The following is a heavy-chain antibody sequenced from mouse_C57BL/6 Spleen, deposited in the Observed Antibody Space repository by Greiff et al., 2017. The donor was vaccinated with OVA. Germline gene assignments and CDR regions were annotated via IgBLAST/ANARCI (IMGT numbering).Heavy chain of an antibody. CDR2: IHPNSGST. Sequence: QVHVKQPGAELVKPGASVKLSCKASGYTFTSNWMHWVKQRPGPGLEWIGMIHPNSGSTNYNEKFKRKATLTVDKSSSTASMQRSSLTSEDSAVYYCASEGETIGNPPGFAYGRQGTLVTVSA. D-gene: IGHD2-14*01. CDR3: ASEGETIGNPPGFAY. V-gene: IGHV1-64*01. CDR1: GYTFTSNW. J-gene: IGHJ3*01.